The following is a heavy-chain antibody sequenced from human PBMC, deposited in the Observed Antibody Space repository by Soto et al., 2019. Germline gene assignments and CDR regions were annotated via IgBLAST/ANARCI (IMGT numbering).Heavy chain of an antibody. CDR3: ARNRLRQYYYGMDV. CDR1: AYSFANYW. J-gene: IGHJ6*02. V-gene: IGHV5-51*01. CDR2: IYPGDSDT. D-gene: IGHD3-10*01. Sequence: GESLKISCQGSAYSFANYWIALVLHMPGKGLEWVGVIYPGDSDTRYSPSFRGQVTISADKSISHVYLQWSSLKAPDTAMYYCARNRLRQYYYGMDVWGQGTTVTVSS.